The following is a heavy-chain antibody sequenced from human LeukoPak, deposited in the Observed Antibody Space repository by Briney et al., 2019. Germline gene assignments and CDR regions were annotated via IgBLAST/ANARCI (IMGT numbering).Heavy chain of an antibody. J-gene: IGHJ6*03. Sequence: GASVKVSCKVAGYTLTIHDINWVRQATGQGLEWMGWMNPNSGNTGYAQKFQGRVTITRNTSISTAYMELSSLRSEDTAVYYCARAPAYSNYGAYYYDYMDVWGKGTTVTVSS. V-gene: IGHV1-8*01. D-gene: IGHD4-11*01. CDR2: MNPNSGNT. CDR1: GYTLTIHD. CDR3: ARAPAYSNYGAYYYDYMDV.